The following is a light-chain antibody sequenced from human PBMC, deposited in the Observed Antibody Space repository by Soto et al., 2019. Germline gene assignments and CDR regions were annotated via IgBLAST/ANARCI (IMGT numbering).Light chain of an antibody. CDR1: QSVSSNY. V-gene: IGKV3D-20*02. J-gene: IGKJ5*01. CDR2: GAS. Sequence: EIVLTQSPGTLSLSPGERATLSCRVSQSVSSNYLAWYQQKPGQAPRLLIYGASSRATGVPDRFSGSGSGTDFTLTISRLEPADFAVYYCQQRSNWPVTFGQGTRLEIK. CDR3: QQRSNWPVT.